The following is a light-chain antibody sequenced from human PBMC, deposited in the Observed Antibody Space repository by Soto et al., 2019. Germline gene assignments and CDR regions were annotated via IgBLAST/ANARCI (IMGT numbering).Light chain of an antibody. CDR3: QQYASPLP. Sequence: ESGLTQSPGTLSLSPGERATLSCRASQSVSSSYLAWYQQKPGQAPRLLIYGASSRATGIPDRFSGSGSGTDFTLTISRLEPEYFAVYYCQQYASPLPFCGGTDVDIK. J-gene: IGKJ4*01. CDR2: GAS. CDR1: QSVSSSY. V-gene: IGKV3-20*01.